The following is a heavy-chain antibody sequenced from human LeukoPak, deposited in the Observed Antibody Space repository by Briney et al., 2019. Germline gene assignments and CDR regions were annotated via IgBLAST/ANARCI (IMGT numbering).Heavy chain of an antibody. CDR1: GGSFSGYY. J-gene: IGHJ5*02. V-gene: IGHV4-34*01. D-gene: IGHD3-22*01. CDR3: ARGRYYYDSSGYSRRRFDP. CDR2: INHSGST. Sequence: KPSETLSLTCAVYGGSFSGYYWGWIRQPPGKGLEWIGEINHSGSTNYNPSLKSRVTISVDTSKNQFSLKLSSVTAADTAVYYCARGRYYYDSSGYSRRRFDPWGQGTLVTVSS.